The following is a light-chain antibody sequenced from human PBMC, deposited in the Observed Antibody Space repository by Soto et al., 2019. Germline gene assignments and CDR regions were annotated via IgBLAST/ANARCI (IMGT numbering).Light chain of an antibody. J-gene: IGLJ1*01. CDR1: SSDVGGYDY. Sequence: QSVLTQPPSASGSPGQSVTISCTGTSSDVGGYDYVSWYQQHPGKAPKLMIYEVTIRPSGVSDRFSGSKSGNTAPLTVSGLQAEDEADYYCSSYTGGNPSDVFGTGTKV. V-gene: IGLV2-8*01. CDR2: EVT. CDR3: SSYTGGNPSDV.